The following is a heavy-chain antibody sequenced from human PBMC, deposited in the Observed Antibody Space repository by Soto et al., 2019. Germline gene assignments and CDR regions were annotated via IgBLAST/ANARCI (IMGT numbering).Heavy chain of an antibody. CDR3: ARLGDRNWFDP. Sequence: SETLSLTCTVSGGSISSYYWSWIRQPPGKGLEWIGYIYYSGSTNYNPSLKSRVTISVDTSKNQFSLKLSSVTTADTAVYYCARLGDRNWFDPWGLGTLVTVSS. J-gene: IGHJ5*02. V-gene: IGHV4-59*01. D-gene: IGHD2-21*02. CDR2: IYYSGST. CDR1: GGSISSYY.